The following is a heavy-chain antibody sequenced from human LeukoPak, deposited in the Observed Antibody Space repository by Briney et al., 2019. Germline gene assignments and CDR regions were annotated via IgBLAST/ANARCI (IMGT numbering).Heavy chain of an antibody. CDR1: GYTFTGYY. CDR2: ISGYNGNT. CDR3: ARGGGYSGYGEDY. Sequence: ASVKVSCKASGYTFTGYYMHWVRQAPGQGLEWMGWISGYNGNTDYEQKLQGRVTMTTDTSTSTAYMELRSLRSDDTAVYYCARGGGYSGYGEDYWGQGTLVTVSS. D-gene: IGHD5-12*01. J-gene: IGHJ4*02. V-gene: IGHV1-18*04.